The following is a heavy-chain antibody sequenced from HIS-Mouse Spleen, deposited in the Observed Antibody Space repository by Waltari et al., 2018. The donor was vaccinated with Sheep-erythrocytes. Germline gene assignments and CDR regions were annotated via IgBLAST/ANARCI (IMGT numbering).Heavy chain of an antibody. CDR3: AREWELHYYYGMDV. D-gene: IGHD1-26*01. CDR2: MNPNSGNT. V-gene: IGHV1-8*01. J-gene: IGHJ6*02. Sequence: QVQLVQSGAEVKKPGASVKVSCKASGYSFPSYDINWVRQATGQGLEWMGWMNPNSGNTGYAQKFQGRVTMTRNTSISTAYMELSSLRSEDTAVYYCAREWELHYYYGMDVWGQGTTVTVSS. CDR1: GYSFPSYD.